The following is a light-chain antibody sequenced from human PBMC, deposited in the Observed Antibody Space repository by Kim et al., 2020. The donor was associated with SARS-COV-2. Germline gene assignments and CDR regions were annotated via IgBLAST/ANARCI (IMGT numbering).Light chain of an antibody. CDR3: QQGYSNPPT. CDR2: AAS. J-gene: IGKJ3*01. Sequence: IYMTQSPSSLSASVGDRVTITCRASQSISSDLNWYQQKPGKAPKLLIYAASSLQSGVPSRFSGSGSGTDFTLTISSLQPEDIATYYCQQGYSNPPTFGPGTKVDIK. CDR1: QSISSD. V-gene: IGKV1-39*01.